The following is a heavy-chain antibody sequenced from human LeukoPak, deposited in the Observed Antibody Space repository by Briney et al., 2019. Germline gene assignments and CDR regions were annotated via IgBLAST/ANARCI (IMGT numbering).Heavy chain of an antibody. CDR3: ARQLVIAAWYFDL. V-gene: IGHV4-59*01. D-gene: IGHD6-25*01. Sequence: PSETLSLTCTVSGGSISSYYWSWIRQPPGKGLEWIGYIYYSGSTNYNPSLKSRVTISVDTSKNQFSLKLSSVTAADTAVYYCARQLVIAAWYFDLWGRGILVTVSS. CDR2: IYYSGST. J-gene: IGHJ2*01. CDR1: GGSISSYY.